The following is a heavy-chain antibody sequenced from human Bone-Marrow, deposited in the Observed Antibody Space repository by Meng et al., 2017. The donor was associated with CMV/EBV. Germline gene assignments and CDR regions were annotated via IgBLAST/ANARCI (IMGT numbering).Heavy chain of an antibody. Sequence: ASVKVSCKASGYTFTGYYMHWVRQAPGQGLEWMGWINPSSGGTNNAQKFQGRVTMTRDTSISTAYMELSRLRSDDTAVYYCARDGARTVTPNYHYYYGMDVWGQGTTVTVSS. CDR2: INPSSGGT. CDR3: ARDGARTVTPNYHYYYGMDV. D-gene: IGHD4-11*01. CDR1: GYTFTGYY. J-gene: IGHJ6*02. V-gene: IGHV1-2*02.